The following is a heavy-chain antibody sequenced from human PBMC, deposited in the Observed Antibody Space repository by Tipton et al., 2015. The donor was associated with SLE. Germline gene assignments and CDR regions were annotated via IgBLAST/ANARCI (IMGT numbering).Heavy chain of an antibody. CDR3: VRRGRSSPVDNWFDP. D-gene: IGHD3-16*01. CDR2: IYTSGST. V-gene: IGHV4-4*07. Sequence: TLSLTCTVSGGSISSYYWSWIRQPAGKGLEWIGRIYTSGSTNYNPSLKSRVTMSVDTSKNQFSLKLSSVTAADTAVYYCVRRGRSSPVDNWFDPWGQGTLVTVS. CDR1: GGSISSYY. J-gene: IGHJ5*02.